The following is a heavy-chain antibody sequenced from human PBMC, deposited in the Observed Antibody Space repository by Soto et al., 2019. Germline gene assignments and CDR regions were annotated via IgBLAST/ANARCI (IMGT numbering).Heavy chain of an antibody. CDR2: IIPIFATA. J-gene: IGHJ6*02. CDR1: GGTFSNYA. Sequence: SVKVSCKASGGTFSNYAINWVRQAPGQGLEWMGGIIPIFATANYAQQFQGRVTITADESTSTAYMELSSLRSEDTAVYYCARDSNLFVQSGGPATYYYYYGMDVWGQGTTVTV. D-gene: IGHD4-4*01. CDR3: ARDSNLFVQSGGPATYYYYYGMDV. V-gene: IGHV1-69*13.